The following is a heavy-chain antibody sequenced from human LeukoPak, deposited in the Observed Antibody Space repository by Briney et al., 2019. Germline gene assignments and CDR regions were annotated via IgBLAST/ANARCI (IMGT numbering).Heavy chain of an antibody. D-gene: IGHD5-12*01. CDR3: ARVAGNQWLRFRDPNYFDY. V-gene: IGHV4-59*01. Sequence: SETLSLTCTASGGSISSYYWSWIRQPPGKGLEWVGYIYYSGSTNYNPSLKSRVTISVDTSKNQFSLKLSSVTAADTAVYYCARVAGNQWLRFRDPNYFDYWGQGTLVTVSS. CDR1: GGSISSYY. CDR2: IYYSGST. J-gene: IGHJ4*02.